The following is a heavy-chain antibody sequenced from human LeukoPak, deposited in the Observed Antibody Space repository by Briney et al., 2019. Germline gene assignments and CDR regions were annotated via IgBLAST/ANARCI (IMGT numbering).Heavy chain of an antibody. Sequence: GGSLRLSCAASGFTFSPYWMHWVRQVPGRGLVWVARIDNDGSSTIYADSVKGRLTISRDNAQNTLFLQMDSLRPEDTAVYYCARGGFDHAFDDWGQGTVVTVSS. CDR3: ARGGFDHAFDD. CDR1: GFTFSPYW. D-gene: IGHD3-9*01. J-gene: IGHJ3*01. V-gene: IGHV3-74*01. CDR2: IDNDGSST.